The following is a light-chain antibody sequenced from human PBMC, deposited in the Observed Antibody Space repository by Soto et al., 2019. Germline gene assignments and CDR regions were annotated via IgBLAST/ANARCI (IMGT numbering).Light chain of an antibody. CDR2: EVS. V-gene: IGLV2-8*01. CDR3: SSYAGSNNWVV. J-gene: IGLJ2*01. Sequence: QSALNQPPSASGSPGQSVTISCTGTSSDVGGYNYVSWYQQHPGKAPKLMIYEVSKRPSGVPDRFSGSKSGNTASLTVSGLQAEDEADYYCSSYAGSNNWVVFGGGTKLTVL. CDR1: SSDVGGYNY.